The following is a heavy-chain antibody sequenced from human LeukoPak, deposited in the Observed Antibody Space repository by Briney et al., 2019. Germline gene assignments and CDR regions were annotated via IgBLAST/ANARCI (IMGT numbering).Heavy chain of an antibody. Sequence: GGSLRLSCAAPGFAFNDFAMYWVRQAPGKGLDWVALIRHDGSHKYYAHSIKGRFTISRDNSKNTLYLQMSSLRAEDTAVYYCAKSSIMFAAGRLGSIDFWGQGTLVTVSS. V-gene: IGHV3-30*02. CDR2: IRHDGSHK. J-gene: IGHJ4*02. CDR1: GFAFNDFA. CDR3: AKSSIMFAAGRLGSIDF. D-gene: IGHD6-25*01.